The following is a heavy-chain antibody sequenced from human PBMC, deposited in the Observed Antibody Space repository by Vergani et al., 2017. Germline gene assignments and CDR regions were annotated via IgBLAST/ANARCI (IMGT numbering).Heavy chain of an antibody. V-gene: IGHV3-30*18. CDR2: ISYDGSNK. J-gene: IGHJ4*02. Sequence: QVQLVESGGGVVQPGRSLRLSCAASGFTFSSYGMHWVRQAPGKGLEWVAVISYDGSNKYYADSVKGRFTISRDNSKNTLYLQMNSRRAEDTAVYYCAKDLTYGTRSYPDYWGQGTLVTVSS. CDR1: GFTFSSYG. CDR3: AKDLTYGTRSYPDY. D-gene: IGHD4-23*01.